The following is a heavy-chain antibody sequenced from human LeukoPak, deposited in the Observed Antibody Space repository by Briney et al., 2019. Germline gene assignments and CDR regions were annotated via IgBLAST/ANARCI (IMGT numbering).Heavy chain of an antibody. Sequence: SETLSLTCTVSGGSISSHYWSWIRQSPGKGLEWIGHIYYTGNTNYGPSLMSRVTISVDTPKNYFSLKLNSVTAADTAVYYCARSYNSGSYYPFYFDFWGQGALVTVSS. CDR3: ARSYNSGSYYPFYFDF. J-gene: IGHJ4*02. CDR2: IYYTGNT. CDR1: GGSISSHY. V-gene: IGHV4-59*11. D-gene: IGHD3-10*01.